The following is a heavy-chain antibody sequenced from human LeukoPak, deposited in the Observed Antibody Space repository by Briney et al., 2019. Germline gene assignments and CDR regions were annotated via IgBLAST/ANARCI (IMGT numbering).Heavy chain of an antibody. CDR3: ARVKYYYDSSGYFPFDY. V-gene: IGHV1-2*06. CDR2: INPNSGGT. CDR1: GYTFTGYY. J-gene: IGHJ4*02. Sequence: ASVKVSCKASGYTFTGYYMHWVRQAPGQGLEWMGRINPNSGGTNYAQKFQGRVTMTRDTSISTAYMELSRLRSDDTAVYYCARVKYYYDSSGYFPFDYWGQGTLVTVSS. D-gene: IGHD3-22*01.